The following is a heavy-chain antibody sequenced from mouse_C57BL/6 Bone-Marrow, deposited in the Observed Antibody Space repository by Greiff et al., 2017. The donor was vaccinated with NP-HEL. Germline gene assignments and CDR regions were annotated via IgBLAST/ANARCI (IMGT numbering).Heavy chain of an antibody. Sequence: QVQLQQPGAELVKPGASVKLSCKASGYTFTSYWMQWVKQRPGQGLEWIGEIDPSDSYTNYNQKFKGKATLTVETSSSTAYMQLSSLTSEDSAVYYCARSRELHYYAMDYWGQGTSVTVSS. V-gene: IGHV1-50*01. CDR1: GYTFTSYW. D-gene: IGHD3-3*01. CDR3: ARSRELHYYAMDY. J-gene: IGHJ4*01. CDR2: IDPSDSYT.